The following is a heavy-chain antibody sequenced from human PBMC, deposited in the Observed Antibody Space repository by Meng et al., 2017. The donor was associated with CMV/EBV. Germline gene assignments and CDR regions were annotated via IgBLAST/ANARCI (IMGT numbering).Heavy chain of an antibody. J-gene: IGHJ4*02. CDR3: ARVGGHTI. D-gene: IGHD3-16*01. V-gene: IGHV3-21*01. Sequence: GGPLKISFAASGFTFSSYSMNWVRQAPGKGLEWVSSVSSSSNYIYYADTVKGRYTISRDNAKNTLYLQVNSLRAEDTAVYYCARVGGHTIWGQGTLVTVSS. CDR2: VSSSSNYI. CDR1: GFTFSSYS.